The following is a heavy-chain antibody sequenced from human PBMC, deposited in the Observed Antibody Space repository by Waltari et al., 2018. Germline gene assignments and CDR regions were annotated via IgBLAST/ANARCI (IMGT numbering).Heavy chain of an antibody. CDR2: RKGDGSEK. V-gene: IGHV3-7*03. CDR1: GFSFRDSW. J-gene: IGHJ4*02. Sequence: EVQLVESGGGLVQPGGSLRLSCAASGFSFRDSWMDWVRQAPGKGLEWRANRKGDGSEKYYVDSVKGRFIISRDNARNSLFLQLNSLTVEDTGIYYCSRALERWGQGVLVTVSS. D-gene: IGHD3-3*01. CDR3: SRALER.